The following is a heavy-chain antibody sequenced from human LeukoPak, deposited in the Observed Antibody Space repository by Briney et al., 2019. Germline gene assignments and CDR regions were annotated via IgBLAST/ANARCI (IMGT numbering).Heavy chain of an antibody. J-gene: IGHJ6*03. D-gene: IGHD5-12*01. CDR1: GGSISSGSYY. CDR2: IYTSGST. V-gene: IGHV4-61*02. Sequence: PSETLSLTCTVSGGSISSGSYYWSWFRQPAEKGLEWIKRIYTSGSTYYNPSLKSRVTISADTSKNQFSLNVSSVTAADTAVYYCARATSSYFYYMDVWGKGTTVTISS. CDR3: ARATSSYFYYMDV.